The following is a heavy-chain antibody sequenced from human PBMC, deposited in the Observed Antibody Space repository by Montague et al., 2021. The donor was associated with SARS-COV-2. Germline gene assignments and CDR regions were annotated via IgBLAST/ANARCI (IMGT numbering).Heavy chain of an antibody. CDR2: IFPAGST. J-gene: IGHJ5*02. CDR3: ARWGANLPSCACLDH. D-gene: IGHD1-26*01. Sequence: TLSLTCSVSGASITNGSFHWSWIRQPPGKGLEWIGYIFPAGSTYYNASLQSRVTMSIDNSKNQFSLTLTSITAADTAVYFCARWGANLPSCACLDHWGQGALVTVS. CDR1: GASITNGSFH. V-gene: IGHV4-30-2*01.